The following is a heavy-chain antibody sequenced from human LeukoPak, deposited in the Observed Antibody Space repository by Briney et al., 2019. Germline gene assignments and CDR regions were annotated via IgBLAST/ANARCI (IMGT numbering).Heavy chain of an antibody. Sequence: GASVKVSCKASGYTFTGYYMHWVRQAPGQGLEWMGWINPNSGGTNYAQRLQGRVTMTTDTSTSTAYMELRSLRSDDTAVYYCAREFSRVGATKKEWNFDYWGQGTLVTVSS. D-gene: IGHD1-26*01. CDR3: AREFSRVGATKKEWNFDY. CDR1: GYTFTGYY. V-gene: IGHV1-2*02. J-gene: IGHJ4*02. CDR2: INPNSGGT.